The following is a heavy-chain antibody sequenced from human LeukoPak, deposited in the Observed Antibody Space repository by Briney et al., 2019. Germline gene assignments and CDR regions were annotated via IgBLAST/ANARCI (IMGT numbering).Heavy chain of an antibody. Sequence: SETLSLTCTVSGGSISSGGYYWSWIRQHPGKGLEWIGYIYYSGSTYYNPSLKSRVTISVDTSKNQFSLKLSSVTAADTAVYYCASPPYSGYDFDYWGQGTLVTVSS. J-gene: IGHJ4*02. CDR3: ASPPYSGYDFDY. CDR2: IYYSGST. CDR1: GGSISSGGYY. V-gene: IGHV4-31*03. D-gene: IGHD5-12*01.